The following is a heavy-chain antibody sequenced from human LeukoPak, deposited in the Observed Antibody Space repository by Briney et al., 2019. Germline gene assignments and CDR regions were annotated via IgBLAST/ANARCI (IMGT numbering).Heavy chain of an antibody. D-gene: IGHD3-16*01. CDR3: ARDTWGWFDP. J-gene: IGHJ5*02. CDR1: GGSISIYY. V-gene: IGHV4-59*01. CDR2: ISYSGST. Sequence: SETLALTCTVSGGSISIYYWNWIRQTPGKGLEWIGYISYSGSTDYNPPLKSRVTISVDTSKSQFSLKLNSVTAADTAVYYCARDTWGWFDPWGQGTLVIVSS.